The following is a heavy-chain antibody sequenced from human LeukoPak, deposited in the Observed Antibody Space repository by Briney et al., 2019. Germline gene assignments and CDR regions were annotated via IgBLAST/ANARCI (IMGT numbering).Heavy chain of an antibody. CDR2: ISSSGSTI. CDR3: ARDLPGIAAARGWFDP. CDR1: GFTFSDYY. J-gene: IGHJ5*02. D-gene: IGHD6-13*01. V-gene: IGHV3-11*01. Sequence: GGSLRLSCAASGFTFSDYYMSWIRQAPGKGLEWVSYISSSGSTIYYADSVKGRFTISRDNAKNSLYLQMNSLRAEDTAVYYCARDLPGIAAARGWFDPWGQGTLVTVSS.